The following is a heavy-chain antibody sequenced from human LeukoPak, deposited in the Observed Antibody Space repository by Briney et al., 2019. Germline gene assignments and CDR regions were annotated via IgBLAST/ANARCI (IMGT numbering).Heavy chain of an antibody. Sequence: SETLSLTCTVSGGSISSYYWSWIRQPPGKGLEWIGYIYYSGSTNYNPSLKSRVTISVDTSKNQFSLKLSSVTAADTAVYYCARERADISGDYYYMDVWGKGTTVTVSS. CDR1: GGSISSYY. D-gene: IGHD3-9*01. CDR3: ARERADISGDYYYMDV. CDR2: IYYSGST. V-gene: IGHV4-59*01. J-gene: IGHJ6*03.